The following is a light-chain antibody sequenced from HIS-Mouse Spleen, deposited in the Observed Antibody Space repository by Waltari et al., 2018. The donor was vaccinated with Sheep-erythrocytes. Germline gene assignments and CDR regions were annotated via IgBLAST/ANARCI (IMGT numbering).Light chain of an antibody. Sequence: SYELTQPPSASVPPGQTASITCSGDNLGDKYACWYQQKPGQSPVLVIYQDSKRPSGIPERFSGSNSGNTATLTISGTQAMDEADYYCQAWDSSTYVFGTGTKVTVL. CDR1: NLGDKY. CDR2: QDS. J-gene: IGLJ1*01. CDR3: QAWDSSTYV. V-gene: IGLV3-1*01.